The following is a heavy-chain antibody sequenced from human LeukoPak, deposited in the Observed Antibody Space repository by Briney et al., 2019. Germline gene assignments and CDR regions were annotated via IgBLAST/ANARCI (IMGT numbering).Heavy chain of an antibody. Sequence: GGSLRLSCAASGFTFSSYDMHWVRQAPGKGLVWVSRINGDGSSTSYADSVKGRFTVSRDNAKNTLYLQINSLRAEDTAVYYCARDPYTGSYYGFDFWGQGTLVTVSS. CDR1: GFTFSSYD. CDR2: INGDGSST. V-gene: IGHV3-74*01. D-gene: IGHD1-26*01. J-gene: IGHJ4*02. CDR3: ARDPYTGSYYGFDF.